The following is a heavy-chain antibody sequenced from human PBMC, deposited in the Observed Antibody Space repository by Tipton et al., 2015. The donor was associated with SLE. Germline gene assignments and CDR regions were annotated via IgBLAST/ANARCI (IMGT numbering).Heavy chain of an antibody. Sequence: TLSLTCIVSTDSLSTYYWTWIRQPPGKGLEWIGSIYYSGSTYYNPSLKSRVTISVDTSKNQFSLKLSSVTAADTAVYYCATYGAFVYMDVWGKGTTVTVSS. CDR2: IYYSGST. V-gene: IGHV4-39*07. CDR3: ATYGAFVYMDV. J-gene: IGHJ6*03. CDR1: TDSLSTYY. D-gene: IGHD4-17*01.